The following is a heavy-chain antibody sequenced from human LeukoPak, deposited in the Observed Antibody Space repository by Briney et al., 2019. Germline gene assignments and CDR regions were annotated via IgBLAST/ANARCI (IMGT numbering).Heavy chain of an antibody. V-gene: IGHV3-66*01. CDR3: ARNLYYYDSSGYYYY. CDR2: IYTGGST. Sequence: GGSLRLSCAASGFTFSSYSMSWVRQAPGKGLEWVSAIYTGGSTYYAGSVKGRFTISRDNSKNTLYLQMNSLRAEDTAVYYCARNLYYYDSSGYYYYWGQGTLVTVSS. CDR1: GFTFSSYS. J-gene: IGHJ4*02. D-gene: IGHD3-22*01.